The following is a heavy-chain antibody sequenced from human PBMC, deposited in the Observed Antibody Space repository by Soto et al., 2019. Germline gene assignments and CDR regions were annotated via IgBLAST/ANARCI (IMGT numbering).Heavy chain of an antibody. J-gene: IGHJ6*02. CDR3: ARARYCSGDRCSLYYHHGLDV. D-gene: IGHD2-15*01. V-gene: IGHV3-7*04. CDR1: GFTFSAYW. CDR2: IKQDGSEK. Sequence: EVQLVESGGDLFQPGGSLRLSCIASGFTFSAYWMTWVRQAPGRGLEWVATIKQDGSEKYYVDSLKGRFTISRDNAKNSLYLQMYSLRAEDTAVYYCARARYCSGDRCSLYYHHGLDVWGQGTTVTVSS.